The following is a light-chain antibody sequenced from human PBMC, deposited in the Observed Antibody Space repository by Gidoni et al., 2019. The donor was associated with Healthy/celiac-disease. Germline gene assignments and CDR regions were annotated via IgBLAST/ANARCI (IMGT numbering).Light chain of an antibody. CDR2: GAS. J-gene: IGKJ4*01. V-gene: IGKV3-20*01. Sequence: EIVLTQSPGTLSLPPGERATLSCRASQSVRTNYLAWYQQKPGQAPRLLIYGASSRATGIPDRFSGSGSGTDFTLTISRLEPEDFAMYYCQQYSSSPLTFGGGTKVEI. CDR3: QQYSSSPLT. CDR1: QSVRTNY.